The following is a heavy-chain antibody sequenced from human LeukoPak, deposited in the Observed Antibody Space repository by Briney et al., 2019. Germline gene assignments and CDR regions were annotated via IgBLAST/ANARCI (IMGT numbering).Heavy chain of an antibody. Sequence: ASVKVSCKASGFTFTSSAMQWVRQARGQRLEWIGWIVVGSGNTNYAQKFQERVTITRDMSTSTAYMELSSLRSEDTAVYYCARDVVPAAKPQSIWGQGTLVTVSS. CDR3: ARDVVPAAKPQSI. CDR1: GFTFTSSA. J-gene: IGHJ4*02. CDR2: IVVGSGNT. V-gene: IGHV1-58*02. D-gene: IGHD2-2*02.